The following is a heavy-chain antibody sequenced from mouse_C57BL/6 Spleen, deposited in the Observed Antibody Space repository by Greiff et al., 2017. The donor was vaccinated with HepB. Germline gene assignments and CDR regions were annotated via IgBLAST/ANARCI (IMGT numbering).Heavy chain of an antibody. CDR2: IDPSDNYT. Sequence: QVQLQQPGAELVMPGASVKLSCKASGYTFTSYWMHWVKQRPGQGLEWIGEIDPSDNYTNYNQKFKGKSTLTVDKSSSTAYMQLSSLTSEDSAVYYCARGAYDGFAYWGQGTLVTVSA. D-gene: IGHD2-12*01. CDR3: ARGAYDGFAY. CDR1: GYTFTSYW. V-gene: IGHV1-69*01. J-gene: IGHJ3*01.